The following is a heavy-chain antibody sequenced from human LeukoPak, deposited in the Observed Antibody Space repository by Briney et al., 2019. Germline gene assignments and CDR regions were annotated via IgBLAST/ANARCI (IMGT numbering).Heavy chain of an antibody. CDR3: TTDSARGTRVRIGYYYYGMDV. V-gene: IGHV3-15*01. J-gene: IGHJ6*02. CDR1: GFTFSNAW. CDR2: IKGKTDGGTT. Sequence: PGGSLRLSCAASGFTFSNAWMSWVRQAPGKGLEWVGRIKGKTDGGTTDYAAPVKGRFTISRDDSKNTLYLQMNSLKTEDTAVYYCTTDSARGTRVRIGYYYYGMDVWGQGTTVTVSS. D-gene: IGHD3-16*01.